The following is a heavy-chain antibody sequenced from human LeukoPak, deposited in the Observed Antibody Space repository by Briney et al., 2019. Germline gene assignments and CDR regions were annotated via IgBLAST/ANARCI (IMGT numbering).Heavy chain of an antibody. CDR1: GFTFDDYG. Sequence: PGGSLSLSCAASGFTFDDYGMSWVRQAPGKGLEWVSGINWNGGSTGYADSVKGRFTISRDNAKNSLYLQMNSLRAEDTALYYCARAAYYDSSGYPIDYWGQGTLVTVSS. J-gene: IGHJ4*02. V-gene: IGHV3-20*04. D-gene: IGHD3-22*01. CDR3: ARAAYYDSSGYPIDY. CDR2: INWNGGST.